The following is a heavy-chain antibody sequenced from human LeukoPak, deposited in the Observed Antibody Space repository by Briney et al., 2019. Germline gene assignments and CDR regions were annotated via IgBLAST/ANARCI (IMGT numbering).Heavy chain of an antibody. J-gene: IGHJ3*02. CDR1: GGSISSGGYY. CDR3: ARVKSSSLYSYAFDI. V-gene: IGHV4-31*03. D-gene: IGHD6-13*01. Sequence: SETLSLTCTVSGGSISSGGYYWSWIRQHPGKGLEWIGYIYYSGSTYYNPSLKSRVTISVDTSKNQFSLKRSSVTAADTAVYYCARVKSSSLYSYAFDIWGQGTMVTVSS. CDR2: IYYSGST.